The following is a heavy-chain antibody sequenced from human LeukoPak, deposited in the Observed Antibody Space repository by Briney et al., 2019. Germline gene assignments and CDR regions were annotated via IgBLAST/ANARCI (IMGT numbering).Heavy chain of an antibody. CDR1: GFTFSSYA. J-gene: IGHJ3*02. V-gene: IGHV3-30-3*01. Sequence: GGSLRLSCAASGFTFSSYAMHWVRQAPGKGLEWVAVISYDGSNKYYADSVKGRFTISRDNSKNTLYLQMNSLRAEDTAVYYCARAGQWDAFDIWGQGTMVTVSS. CDR2: ISYDGSNK. D-gene: IGHD1-26*01. CDR3: ARAGQWDAFDI.